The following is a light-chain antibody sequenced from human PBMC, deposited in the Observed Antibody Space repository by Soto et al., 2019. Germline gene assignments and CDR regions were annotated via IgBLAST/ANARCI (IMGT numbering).Light chain of an antibody. V-gene: IGKV1-12*01. CDR2: LAS. J-gene: IGKJ4*01. CDR1: QGISSW. CDR3: QQANSFPRT. Sequence: DIPMTQSPSSVSASVGDRVTINCRASQGISSWLAWYQQKPGKAPELLVYLASSLQSGVPSRFSGSGSGTDFPLTISSLQPEYFATYYCQQANSFPRTFGGGTKVEIK.